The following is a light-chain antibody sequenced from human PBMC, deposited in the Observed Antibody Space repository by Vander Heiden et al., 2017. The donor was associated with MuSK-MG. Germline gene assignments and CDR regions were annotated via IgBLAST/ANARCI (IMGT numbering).Light chain of an antibody. CDR1: QSVSSY. Sequence: EILLTQSPATLSWSVGERGKLSCRASQSVSSYLAWQKQKPGQAPRLLIYDATNRDTGIPARFSRSGYGKYLTVTISSRVLEDFAVYYCQQLSNWPPVTFGQGTRLEIK. V-gene: IGKV3-11*01. CDR2: DAT. J-gene: IGKJ5*01. CDR3: QQLSNWPPVT.